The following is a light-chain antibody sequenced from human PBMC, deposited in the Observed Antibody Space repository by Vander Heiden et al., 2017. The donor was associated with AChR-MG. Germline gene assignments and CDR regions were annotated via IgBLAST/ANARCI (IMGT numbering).Light chain of an antibody. V-gene: IGKV1-5*01. J-gene: IGKJ2*01. CDR3: QQGHTYSYT. CDR2: DAS. Sequence: DIQMTQSPSTLSTSVGDRVTITCRASQTISNWLAWYQQKPGKAPKILIYDASTLESGVPSRFSGSGSGTEFTLTISSLQPDDFATYFCQQGHTYSYTFGQGTKLEIK. CDR1: QTISNW.